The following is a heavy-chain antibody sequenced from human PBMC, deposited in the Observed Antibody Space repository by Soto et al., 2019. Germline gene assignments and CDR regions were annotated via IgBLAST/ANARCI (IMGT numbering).Heavy chain of an antibody. V-gene: IGHV2-5*01. J-gene: IGHJ6*02. CDR3: THMWGSALYGMDV. CDR2: IYSNDDK. CDR1: GFSLSTSGVG. Sequence: QITLKESGPTLVKPTQTLTLTCTFSGFSLSTSGVGVGWVRQPPGKALEWLALIYSNDDKRFSTSLKSRLTFTKDTGKNQVVLTMTDRDPVDTATYYCTHMWGSALYGMDVWGQEPTLTVSS. D-gene: IGHD3-10*01.